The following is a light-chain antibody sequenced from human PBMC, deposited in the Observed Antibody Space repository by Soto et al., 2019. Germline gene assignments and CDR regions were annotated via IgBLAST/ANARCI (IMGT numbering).Light chain of an antibody. CDR2: AAS. V-gene: IGKV1-8*01. CDR1: QYISTY. CDR3: QQYFRLRT. J-gene: IGKJ1*01. Sequence: AIRMTQSPSSLSASTGDSVTITCRASQYISTYLAWYQQKPGEAPNLLIYAASTLQSGVPSRFSGSGSGTDFTLTISDLHSEDFGTYYCQQYFRLRTIGPGTKVEVK.